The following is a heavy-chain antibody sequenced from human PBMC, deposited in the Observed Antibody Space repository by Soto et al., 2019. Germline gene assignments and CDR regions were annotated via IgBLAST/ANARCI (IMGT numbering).Heavy chain of an antibody. CDR2: IKQDGSEK. CDR1: GFTFSSYW. V-gene: IGHV3-7*01. J-gene: IGHJ4*02. CDR3: ARVWGWSYCPSFDY. Sequence: EVQLVESGGSLVQPGGSLRLSCAASGFTFSSYWMNWVRQAPGKGLEWVANIKQDGSEKYYVDSVKGRFTLSRDNAKNALFVQRHCLIAEYTAVYYCARVWGWSYCPSFDYWRQASLVTVPS. D-gene: IGHD1-26*01.